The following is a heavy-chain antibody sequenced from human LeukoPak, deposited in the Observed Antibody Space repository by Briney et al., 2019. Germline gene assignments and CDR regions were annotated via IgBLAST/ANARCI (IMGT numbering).Heavy chain of an antibody. J-gene: IGHJ4*02. Sequence: PSETLSLPCTVSGGSISSSSYYWGWIRQPPGKGLEWIGSIYYSGSTYYNPSLKSRVTISVDASKNQFSLKLSSVTAADTAVYYCARRGVVSTIDYWGQGTLVTVSS. V-gene: IGHV4-39*01. CDR1: GGSISSSSYY. D-gene: IGHD2-21*01. CDR3: ARRGVVSTIDY. CDR2: IYYSGST.